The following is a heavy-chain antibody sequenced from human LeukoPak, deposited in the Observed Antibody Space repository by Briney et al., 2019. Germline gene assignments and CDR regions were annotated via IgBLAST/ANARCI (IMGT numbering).Heavy chain of an antibody. CDR3: ARELERVRAFDS. J-gene: IGHJ3*02. CDR1: GGTFSSYA. CDR2: IIPIFGTA. Sequence: SVKVSCKASGGTFSSYAISWVRQAPGQGLEWMGGIIPIFGTANYAQKFQGRVTITADESTSTAYMELSSLRSEDTAVYYCARELERVRAFDSWGQGTMVTVSS. D-gene: IGHD1-1*01. V-gene: IGHV1-69*01.